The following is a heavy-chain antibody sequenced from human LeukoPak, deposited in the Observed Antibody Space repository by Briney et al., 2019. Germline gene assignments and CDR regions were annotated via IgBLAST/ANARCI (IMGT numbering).Heavy chain of an antibody. CDR3: ARGGYTSGWFREFDY. J-gene: IGHJ4*02. CDR2: MNPITGNT. CDR1: GYTFTGYD. Sequence: VSVKVSCKASGYTFTGYDINWVRQATGQGLEWLGWMNPITGNTGFAQKLQGRLTMTRNTSISTAYMELSSLTSEDTAVYYCARGGYTSGWFREFDYWGQGTLVTVSS. D-gene: IGHD6-19*01. V-gene: IGHV1-8*01.